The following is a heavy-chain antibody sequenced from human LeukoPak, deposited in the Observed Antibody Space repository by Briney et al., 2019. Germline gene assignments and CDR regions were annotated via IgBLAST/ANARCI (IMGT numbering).Heavy chain of an antibody. V-gene: IGHV4-59*01. CDR1: GGSISSYY. CDR2: IYYSGST. J-gene: IGHJ4*02. Sequence: SETLSLTCTVSGGSISSYYWSWIRQPPGKGLEWIGYIYYSGSTNYNPPLKSRVTISVDTSTKPFSLKLSSVTAADTPVYYCARGRTIFGVVTLDYWGQGTLVTVSS. D-gene: IGHD3-3*01. CDR3: ARGRTIFGVVTLDY.